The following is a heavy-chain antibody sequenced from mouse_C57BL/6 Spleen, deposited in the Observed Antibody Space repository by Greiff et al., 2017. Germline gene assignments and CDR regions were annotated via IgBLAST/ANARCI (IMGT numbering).Heavy chain of an antibody. CDR1: GFSLTSYG. CDR3: AKDYGSSFYYVDY. Sequence: QVQLKQSGPGLVQPSQSLSITCTVSGFSLTSYGVHWVRQPPGKGLEWLGVIWSGGSTDYNAAFISRLSISKDNSKSQVFFKMNSLQADDTAIYYCAKDYGSSFYYVDYWGQGTTLTVAS. CDR2: IWSGGST. D-gene: IGHD1-1*01. J-gene: IGHJ2*01. V-gene: IGHV2-4*01.